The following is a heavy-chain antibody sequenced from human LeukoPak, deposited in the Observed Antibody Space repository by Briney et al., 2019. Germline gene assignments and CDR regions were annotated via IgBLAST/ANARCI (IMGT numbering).Heavy chain of an antibody. D-gene: IGHD2-15*01. Sequence: SETLSLTCGVYDGSFSSYYWSWIRQPPGKGLEWIGYIYYSGSTIYNPSLKSRVTISVDTSKNQFSLRLSSVTAADTAVYYCARAWGCSGGSCPSDYWGQGTLVTVSS. V-gene: IGHV4-59*01. CDR1: DGSFSSYY. J-gene: IGHJ4*02. CDR3: ARAWGCSGGSCPSDY. CDR2: IYYSGST.